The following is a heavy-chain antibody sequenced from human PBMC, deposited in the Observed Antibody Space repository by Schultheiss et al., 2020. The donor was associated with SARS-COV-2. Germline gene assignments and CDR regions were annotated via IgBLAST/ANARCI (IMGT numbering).Heavy chain of an antibody. D-gene: IGHD1/OR15-1a*01. Sequence: LRLSCAVYGGSFSGYYWSWIRQPPGKGLEWIGYIYYSGSTYYNPSLKSRVTISVDTSKNQFSLKLSSVTAADTAVYYCARVGVVSFWNKAYYYYYMDVWGKGTTVTVSS. CDR3: ARVGVVSFWNKAYYYYYMDV. J-gene: IGHJ6*03. CDR1: GGSFSGYY. CDR2: IYYSGST. V-gene: IGHV4-34*09.